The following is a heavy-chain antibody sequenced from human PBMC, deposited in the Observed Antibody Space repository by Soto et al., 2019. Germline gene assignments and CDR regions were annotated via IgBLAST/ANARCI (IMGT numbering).Heavy chain of an antibody. Sequence: QVQLQQWGAGLLKPSETLSLTCAVYGGSFSGYYWSWIRQPPGKGLEWIGEINHSGSTNYNPSLKSRVTISVDTSKNQFSLKLSSVTAADTAVYYCARFGTTNWFDPWGQGTLVTVSS. V-gene: IGHV4-34*01. D-gene: IGHD4-17*01. J-gene: IGHJ5*02. CDR2: INHSGST. CDR3: ARFGTTNWFDP. CDR1: GGSFSGYY.